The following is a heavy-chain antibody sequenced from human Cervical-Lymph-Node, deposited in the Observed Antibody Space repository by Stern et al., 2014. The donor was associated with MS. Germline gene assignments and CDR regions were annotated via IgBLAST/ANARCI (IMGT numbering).Heavy chain of an antibody. J-gene: IGHJ3*01. D-gene: IGHD2-15*01. CDR1: GYKFSDHW. CDR2: IYPYDSDA. V-gene: IGHV5-51*01. Sequence: MQLVQSGAEVKKSGQSLKISCQSSGYKFSDHWIGWVRQMPGKGLELMGIIYPYDSDARYGPSFQGHVTISGDKSISTAYVQWRSLEASDTAMYYCARRLRYCSGVSCYAIDAYDVWGQGTKVTVSP. CDR3: ARRLRYCSGVSCYAIDAYDV.